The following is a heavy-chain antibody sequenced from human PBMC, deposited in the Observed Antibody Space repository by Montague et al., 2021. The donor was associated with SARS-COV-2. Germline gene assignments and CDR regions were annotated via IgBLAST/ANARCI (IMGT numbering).Heavy chain of an antibody. D-gene: IGHD1-1*01. CDR2: CYYMSKRYN. CDR3: TSGREGNYNVMDV. Sequence: CAISGDSDAGVKVTCRSVKQTPELQLHRQVVCYYMSKRYNDYAVSVRGRVTITPDTSKNQFSLQLNSVTPDDTAIYYCTSGREGNYNVMDVWGQGTTVTVSS. J-gene: IGHJ6*02. CDR1: GDSDAGVKVT. V-gene: IGHV6-1*01.